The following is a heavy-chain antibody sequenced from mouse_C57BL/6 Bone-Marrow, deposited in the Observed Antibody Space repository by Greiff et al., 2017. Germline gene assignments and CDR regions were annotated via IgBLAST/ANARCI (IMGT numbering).Heavy chain of an antibody. CDR1: GYAFSSYW. V-gene: IGHV1-80*01. CDR3: ARSRLGNYPFAY. CDR2: IYPGDGDT. Sequence: QVQLKESGAELVKPGASVKISCKASGYAFSSYWMNWVKQRPGKGLEWIGQIYPGDGDTNYNGKFKGKATLTADKSSSTAYMQRSSLTSEDSAVYFCARSRLGNYPFAYWGQGTLVTVSA. J-gene: IGHJ3*01. D-gene: IGHD2-1*01.